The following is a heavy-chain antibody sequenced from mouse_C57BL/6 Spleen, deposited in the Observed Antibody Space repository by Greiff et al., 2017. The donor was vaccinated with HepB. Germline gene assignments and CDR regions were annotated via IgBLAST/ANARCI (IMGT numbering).Heavy chain of an antibody. CDR1: GFNIKNTY. D-gene: IGHD4-1*01. J-gene: IGHJ4*01. CDR2: IDPANGNT. Sequence: EVQGVESVAELVRPGASVKLSCTASGFNIKNTYMHWVKQRPEQGLEWIGRIDPANGNTKYAPKFPGKDTITADTTSNTTYQQLSSLTSEDTAISYCARYWDPNDAMDYWGQGTSVTVSA. V-gene: IGHV14-3*01. CDR3: ARYWDPNDAMDY.